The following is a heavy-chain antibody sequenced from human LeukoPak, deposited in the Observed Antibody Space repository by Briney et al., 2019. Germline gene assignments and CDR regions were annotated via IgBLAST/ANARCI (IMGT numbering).Heavy chain of an antibody. D-gene: IGHD1-26*01. Sequence: KPEGSLRLSCAASGFTVSSNYMSWVRQAPGKGLEWVSVIYTGGSTHYADSVKGRFTISRDNSKNTLYLQMNSLRAEDTAVYYCAKGSVGIHAFDIWGQGTMVTVSS. V-gene: IGHV3-53*01. J-gene: IGHJ3*02. CDR1: GFTVSSNY. CDR3: AKGSVGIHAFDI. CDR2: IYTGGST.